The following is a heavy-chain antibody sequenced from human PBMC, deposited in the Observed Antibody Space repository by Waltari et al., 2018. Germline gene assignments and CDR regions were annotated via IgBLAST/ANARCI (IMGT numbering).Heavy chain of an antibody. J-gene: IGHJ6*03. CDR3: ARELGPPDYYMDV. V-gene: IGHV1-2*06. CDR2: INPNSGGT. CDR1: GGSISSSSYY. Sequence: QLQLQESGPGLVKPSETLSLTCTVSGGSISSSSYYWGWIRQPPGKGLEWMGRINPNSGGTNYAQKFQGRVTMTRDTSISTAYMELSRLRSDDTAVYYCARELGPPDYYMDVWGKGTTVTVSS. D-gene: IGHD7-27*01.